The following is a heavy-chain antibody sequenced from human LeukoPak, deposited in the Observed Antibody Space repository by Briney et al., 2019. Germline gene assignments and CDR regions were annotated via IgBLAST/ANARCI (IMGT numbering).Heavy chain of an antibody. J-gene: IGHJ4*02. CDR2: INSDGGST. Sequence: GGSLRLSCAASGFTFSSYWMHWVRQAPGKGLVWVSRINSDGGSTSYADSVKGRFTISRDNAKNTLYLQMNCLRAEDTAVYYCARSPMVRGVEYFDYWGQGTLVTVSS. CDR3: ARSPMVRGVEYFDY. V-gene: IGHV3-74*01. CDR1: GFTFSSYW. D-gene: IGHD3-10*01.